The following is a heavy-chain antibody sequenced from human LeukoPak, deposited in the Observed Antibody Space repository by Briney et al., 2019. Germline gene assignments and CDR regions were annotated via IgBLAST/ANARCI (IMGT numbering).Heavy chain of an antibody. CDR3: ARVLRRSGDSNWFDP. D-gene: IGHD4-17*01. CDR1: GGSISSSSYY. V-gene: IGHV4-39*07. CDR2: IYYSGST. Sequence: PSETLSLTCTVSGGSISSSSYYWGWIRQPPGKGLEWIGSIYYSGSTYYNPSLKSRVTISVDTSKNQFSLKLSSVTAADTAVYYCARVLRRSGDSNWFDPWGQGTLVTVSS. J-gene: IGHJ5*02.